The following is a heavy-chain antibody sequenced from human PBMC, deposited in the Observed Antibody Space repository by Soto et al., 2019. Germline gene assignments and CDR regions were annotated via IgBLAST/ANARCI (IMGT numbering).Heavy chain of an antibody. V-gene: IGHV1-3*01. D-gene: IGHD3-22*01. CDR2: INAGNGNT. CDR3: ASGVGGSGSSTYDY. CDR1: GYTFTSYA. Sequence: QVQLVQSGAEVKKPGASVKVSCKASGYTFTSYAMHWVRQAPGQRLEWMGWINAGNGNTKYSQKFQGRVTITRDTSASTAYMELSSMRSEDTAVYYCASGVGGSGSSTYDYCGQGTLVTVSS. J-gene: IGHJ4*02.